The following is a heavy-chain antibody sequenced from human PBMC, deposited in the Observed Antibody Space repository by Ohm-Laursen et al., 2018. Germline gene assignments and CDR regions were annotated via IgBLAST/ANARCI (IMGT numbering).Heavy chain of an antibody. D-gene: IGHD2-21*02. J-gene: IGHJ4*02. CDR2: INHSGST. CDR3: ARSGVTKKRRYFDY. Sequence: TLSLTCVVYGGSFSGYYWSWIRQPPGKGLEWIGEINHSGSTNYNPSLKSRVTISVDTSKNQFSLKLSSVTAADTAVYYCARSGVTKKRRYFDYWGQGTLVTVSS. CDR1: GGSFSGYY. V-gene: IGHV4-34*01.